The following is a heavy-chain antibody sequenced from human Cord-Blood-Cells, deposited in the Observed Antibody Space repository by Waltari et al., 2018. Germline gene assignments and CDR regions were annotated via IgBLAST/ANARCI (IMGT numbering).Heavy chain of an antibody. D-gene: IGHD6-6*01. V-gene: IGHV3-53*01. Sequence: EVQLVESGGGLIQPGGSLRLSCPASGFTGSSSSMSWVRQAPGKGLEWVSVIYSGGSTYYADSVKGRFTISRDNSKNTLYLQMNSLRAEDTAVYYCARWIRSSGAFDIWGQGTMVTVSS. CDR2: IYSGGST. CDR3: ARWIRSSGAFDI. CDR1: GFTGSSSS. J-gene: IGHJ3*02.